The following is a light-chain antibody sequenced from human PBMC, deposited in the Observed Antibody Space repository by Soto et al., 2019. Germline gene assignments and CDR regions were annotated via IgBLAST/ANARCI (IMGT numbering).Light chain of an antibody. CDR3: QQRSNWPYT. V-gene: IGKV3-11*01. Sequence: EIVLTQSPATLSLSGGERATLSCRASQSVSSYLAWYQQKPGQAPRLLIYDASNRATGIPARFSGSGSGTDFTLTISSLEPEDFAVYYCQQRSNWPYTFGQGTKLEIK. J-gene: IGKJ2*01. CDR2: DAS. CDR1: QSVSSY.